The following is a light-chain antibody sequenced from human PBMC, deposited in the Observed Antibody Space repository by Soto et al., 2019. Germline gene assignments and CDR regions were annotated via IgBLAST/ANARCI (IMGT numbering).Light chain of an antibody. V-gene: IGKV3-20*01. J-gene: IGKJ1*01. CDR1: QSVSSSY. Sequence: EIVLTQSPGTLSLSPGERATLSCRASQSVSSSYLAWYQQKPGQAPRLLIYAASSRAPGLPDRFSGSGSGTDFTLTVSRLEPEDFAVYYCQQYGNSRTFGQGTKVDIK. CDR2: AAS. CDR3: QQYGNSRT.